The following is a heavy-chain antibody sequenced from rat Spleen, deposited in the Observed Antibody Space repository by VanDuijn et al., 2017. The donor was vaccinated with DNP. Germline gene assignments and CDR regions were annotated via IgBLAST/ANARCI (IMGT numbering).Heavy chain of an antibody. J-gene: IGHJ2*01. D-gene: IGHD4-3*01. Sequence: EVKLVESGGGLVQPGRSLKLSCAASGFTFSDYNMVWVRQAPTKGLEWVAYIGSDGYAPYYGDSVKGRFAISRDNAKSTLYLQMNSLRSEDMATYYCIRWNSGHFDYWGQGVMVTVSS. CDR2: IGSDGYAP. CDR3: IRWNSGHFDY. CDR1: GFTFSDYN. V-gene: IGHV5-22*01.